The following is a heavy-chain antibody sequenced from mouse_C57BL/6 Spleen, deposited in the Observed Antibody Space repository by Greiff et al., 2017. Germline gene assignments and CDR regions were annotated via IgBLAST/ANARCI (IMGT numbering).Heavy chain of an antibody. CDR2: ILPGSGST. Sequence: VQLQQSGAELMKPGASVKLSCKATGYTFTGYWIEWVKQRPGHGLEWIGEILPGSGSTNYNEKFKGKATFTADTSSNTAYMQRSSLTTEDSAIYYCARVPHYYGSSLTFDYWGQGTTLTVSS. V-gene: IGHV1-9*01. CDR3: ARVPHYYGSSLTFDY. CDR1: GYTFTGYW. J-gene: IGHJ2*01. D-gene: IGHD1-1*01.